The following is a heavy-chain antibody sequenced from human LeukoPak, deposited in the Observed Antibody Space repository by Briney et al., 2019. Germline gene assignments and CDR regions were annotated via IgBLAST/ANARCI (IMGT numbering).Heavy chain of an antibody. J-gene: IGHJ6*02. CDR3: ARDGGPHRTTQQLVSYYCYGMDV. V-gene: IGHV1-2*04. CDR1: GYTFTGYY. D-gene: IGHD6-13*01. CDR2: INPNSGGT. Sequence: ASVKVSCKASGYTFTGYYMHWVRQAPGQGLEWMGWINPNSGGTNYAQKFQGWVTMTRDTSISTAYMELSRLRSDDTAVYYCARDGGPHRTTQQLVSYYCYGMDVWGQGTTVTVSS.